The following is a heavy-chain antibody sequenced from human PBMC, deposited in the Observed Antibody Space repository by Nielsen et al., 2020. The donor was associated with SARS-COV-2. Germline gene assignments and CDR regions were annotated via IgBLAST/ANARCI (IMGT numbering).Heavy chain of an antibody. V-gene: IGHV1-46*01. Sequence: ASVKVSCKASGNTFTDAFAHWVRQAPGQGLEWMGVIYPSVGSTIYAQKFQGRVTMTRDTSTSTVSMELSSLRSEDTAVYYCARGAWLDPWGQGTLVSVSS. J-gene: IGHJ5*02. CDR1: GNTFTDAF. CDR2: IYPSVGST. D-gene: IGHD1-26*01. CDR3: ARGAWLDP.